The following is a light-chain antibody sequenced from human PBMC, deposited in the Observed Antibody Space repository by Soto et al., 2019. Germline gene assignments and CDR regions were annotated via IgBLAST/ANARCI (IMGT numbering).Light chain of an antibody. J-gene: IGKJ4*01. V-gene: IGKV3-20*01. CDR3: QQYGSSPLT. Sequence: EIVLTRSRGTLSLSPGERATLSCLASQSVSSSYLAWYQQKPGQAPRLLIYGASSRATGIPDRFSGSGSGTDFTLTISRLEPEDFAVYYCQQYGSSPLTFGGGTKVDIK. CDR1: QSVSSSY. CDR2: GAS.